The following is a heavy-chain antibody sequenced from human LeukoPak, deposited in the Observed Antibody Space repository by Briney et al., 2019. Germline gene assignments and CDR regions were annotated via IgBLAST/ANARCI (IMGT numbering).Heavy chain of an antibody. Sequence: GGSLRLSCAASGFTLSTHSMHWVRQAPGKGLEWVSSIRSGSTYINYADSVKGRFTISRDDAKKSLYLQMNSLRAEDTAVYYCARDGIFDYWGQGTLVTVSS. CDR3: ARDGIFDY. CDR1: GFTLSTHS. J-gene: IGHJ4*02. CDR2: IRSGSTYI. V-gene: IGHV3-21*01.